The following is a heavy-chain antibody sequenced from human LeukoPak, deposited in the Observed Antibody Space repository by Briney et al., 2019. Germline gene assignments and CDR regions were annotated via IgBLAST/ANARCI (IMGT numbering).Heavy chain of an antibody. Sequence: PGGSLRLSCAASGFTFSNYAVSWVRQAPGKGLEWVSAITGSGTGYNTYYADSVKGRFTISRDNSKSTLFLQMNSLRAEDTAIYYCVKEHILTNFGDYWGQGALVTVSS. CDR2: ITGSGTGYNT. J-gene: IGHJ4*02. CDR3: VKEHILTNFGDY. CDR1: GFTFSNYA. V-gene: IGHV3-23*01. D-gene: IGHD3-9*01.